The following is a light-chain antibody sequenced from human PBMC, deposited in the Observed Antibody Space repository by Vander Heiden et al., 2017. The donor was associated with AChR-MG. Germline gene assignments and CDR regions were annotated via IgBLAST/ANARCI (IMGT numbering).Light chain of an antibody. CDR2: DVS. J-gene: IGLJ2*01. Sequence: QSALTQPRPVPGSPGQPVTISCTGTSSDVGSYSYVSWYQHQQATAPNLIICDVSRRPSGVHDRFSGSKSGNTASLTISVLQAEDEADYFCLGYAGRYTLVFGGGTELTVL. CDR3: LGYAGRYTLV. V-gene: IGLV2-11*01. CDR1: SSDVGSYSY.